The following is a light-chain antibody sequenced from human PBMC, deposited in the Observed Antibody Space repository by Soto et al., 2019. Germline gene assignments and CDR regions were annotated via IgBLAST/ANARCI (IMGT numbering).Light chain of an antibody. J-gene: IGKJ1*01. CDR1: QSISSY. CDR2: EAS. CDR3: QQSNNYPWT. Sequence: DIQMTQSPSTLSASVGDRVTITCRASQSISSYLAWYQQKPGKAPKLLIYEASNLESGVPSRFSGSGSGTDFTITTSSLQPDDFATYYCQQSNNYPWTFGQGTKVDIQ. V-gene: IGKV1-5*03.